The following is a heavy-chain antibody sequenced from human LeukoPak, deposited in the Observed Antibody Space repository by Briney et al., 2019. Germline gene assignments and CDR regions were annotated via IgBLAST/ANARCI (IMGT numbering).Heavy chain of an antibody. CDR1: GFTFSSYS. CDR2: ISSSSSYI. J-gene: IGHJ4*02. V-gene: IGHV3-21*01. CDR3: ARDDASGDTQDY. D-gene: IGHD4-17*01. Sequence: PGGSLRLSCAASGFTFSSYSMNWVRQAPGKGLEWVSSISSSSSYIYYADSVKGRFTISRDNAKNSLYLQMNSLRAEDTAVYYCARDDASGDTQDYWGQGTLVTVSS.